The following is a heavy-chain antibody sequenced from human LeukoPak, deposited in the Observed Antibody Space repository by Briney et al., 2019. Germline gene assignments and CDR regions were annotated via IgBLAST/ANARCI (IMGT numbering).Heavy chain of an antibody. CDR3: AKSGGDAIRPFDY. V-gene: IGHV1-46*01. Sequence: ASVKVSCKASAYTFTSYYMHWVRQAPGQGLEWMGIINPTGGSTIYAQKFQGRVTMTRDTSMSTVYMELSSLRSEDTAVYYCAKSGGDAIRPFDYWGQGTLVTVSS. D-gene: IGHD2-21*02. CDR1: AYTFTSYY. CDR2: INPTGGST. J-gene: IGHJ4*02.